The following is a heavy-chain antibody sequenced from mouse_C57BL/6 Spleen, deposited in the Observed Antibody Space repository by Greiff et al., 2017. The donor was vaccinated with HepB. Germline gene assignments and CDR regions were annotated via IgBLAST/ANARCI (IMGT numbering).Heavy chain of an antibody. D-gene: IGHD4-1*02. Sequence: VQLQQSGAELVRPGASVTLSCKASGYTFTDYEMHWVKQTPVHGLEWIGAIDPETGGTAYNQKFKGKAILTADKSSSTAYMELRSLTSEDSAVYYCTRPSTGTVFAYWGQGTLVTVSA. CDR3: TRPSTGTVFAY. V-gene: IGHV1-15*01. CDR1: GYTFTDYE. CDR2: IDPETGGT. J-gene: IGHJ3*01.